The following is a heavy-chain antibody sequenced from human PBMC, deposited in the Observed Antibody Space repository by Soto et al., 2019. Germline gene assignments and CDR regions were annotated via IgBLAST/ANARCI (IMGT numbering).Heavy chain of an antibody. CDR1: GYTFTGYY. Sequence: ASVKVSCKASGYTFTGYYMHWVRQAPGQGLEWMGWINPNSGGTNYAQKFQGWVTMTRDTSISTACMELSRLRSDDTAVYYCARDRSTANSSGWYYFDYWGQGTLVTVSS. V-gene: IGHV1-2*04. CDR3: ARDRSTANSSGWYYFDY. J-gene: IGHJ4*02. CDR2: INPNSGGT. D-gene: IGHD6-19*01.